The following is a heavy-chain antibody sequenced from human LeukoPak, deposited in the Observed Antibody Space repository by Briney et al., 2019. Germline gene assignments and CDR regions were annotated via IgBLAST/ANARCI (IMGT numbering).Heavy chain of an antibody. CDR3: VKDIHYYGSGNYYNGYFDY. J-gene: IGHJ4*02. CDR1: GFSFSNYA. Sequence: GGSLRLSCSASGFSFSNYAMHWVRQAPGKGLEYVSAISSNGGSTYYADSVKGRFTISRDNSKNTLYLQVSSLRAEDTAVYYCVKDIHYYGSGNYYNGYFDYWGQGTLVAVSS. V-gene: IGHV3-64D*09. D-gene: IGHD3-10*01. CDR2: ISSNGGST.